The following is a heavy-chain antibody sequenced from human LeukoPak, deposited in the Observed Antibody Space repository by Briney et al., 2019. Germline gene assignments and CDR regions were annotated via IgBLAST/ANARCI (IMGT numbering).Heavy chain of an antibody. J-gene: IGHJ4*02. CDR1: GGSISSSSYY. D-gene: IGHD3-22*01. CDR2: IYTSGST. CDR3: ARSYYYDSSGYYYGSDY. V-gene: IGHV4-61*02. Sequence: PSETLSLTCTVSGGSISSSSYYWGWIRQPAGKGLEWIGRIYTSGSTNYNPSLKSRVTISVDTSKNQFSLKLSSVTAADTAVYYCARSYYYDSSGYYYGSDYWGQGTLVTVSS.